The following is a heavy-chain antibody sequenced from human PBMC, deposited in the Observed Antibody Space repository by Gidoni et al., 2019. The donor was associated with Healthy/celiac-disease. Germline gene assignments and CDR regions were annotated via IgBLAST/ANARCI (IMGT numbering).Heavy chain of an antibody. CDR3: ARGDDDILTVSSGGNYYYGMDV. CDR2: IIPIFGTA. CDR1: GGTFSRYA. J-gene: IGHJ6*02. Sequence: QVQLVQSGAEVKKPGSSVKVSCKASGGTFSRYAISCGRQAPGQGPEWMGGIIPIFGTANYAQKFQGRVTITADESTSTAYMELSSLRSEDTAVYYCARGDDDILTVSSGGNYYYGMDVWGQGTTVTVSS. V-gene: IGHV1-69*01. D-gene: IGHD3-9*01.